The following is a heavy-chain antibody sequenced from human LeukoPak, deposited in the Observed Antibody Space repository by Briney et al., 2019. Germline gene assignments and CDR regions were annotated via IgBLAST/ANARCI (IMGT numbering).Heavy chain of an antibody. D-gene: IGHD2-2*02. V-gene: IGHV1-69*04. Sequence: AASVKVSCKASGGTFSSYTISWVRQAPGQGLEWMGRIIPILGIANYAQKFQSRVTITADKSTSTAYMELSSLRSEDTAVYYCARDPGYCSSTSCYTRLGYWGQGTLVTVSS. J-gene: IGHJ4*02. CDR1: GGTFSSYT. CDR3: ARDPGYCSSTSCYTRLGY. CDR2: IIPILGIA.